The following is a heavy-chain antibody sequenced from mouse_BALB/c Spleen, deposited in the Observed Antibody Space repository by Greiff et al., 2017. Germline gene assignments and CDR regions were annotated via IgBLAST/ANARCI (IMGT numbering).Heavy chain of an antibody. CDR3: ASLYGSSPLYAMDY. J-gene: IGHJ4*01. CDR2: ISYSGST. D-gene: IGHD1-1*01. CDR1: GYSITSDYA. V-gene: IGHV3-2*02. Sequence: EVKLMESGPGLVKPSQSLSLTCTVTGYSITSDYAWNWIRQFPGNKLEWMGYISYSGSTSYNPSLKSRISITRDTSKNQFFLQLNSVTTEDTATYYCASLYGSSPLYAMDYWGQGTSVTVSS.